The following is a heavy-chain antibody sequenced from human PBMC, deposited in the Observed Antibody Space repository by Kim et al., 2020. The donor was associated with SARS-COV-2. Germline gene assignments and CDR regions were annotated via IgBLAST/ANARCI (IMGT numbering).Heavy chain of an antibody. Sequence: ASVKVSCKASGYTFTSYGISWVRQAPGQGLEWMGWISAYNGNTNYAQKLQGRVTMTTDTSTSTAYMELRSLRSDDTAVYYCARDRGYYYDSSGYYRMPDYYYYGMDVWGQGTTVTVSS. D-gene: IGHD3-22*01. CDR2: ISAYNGNT. CDR3: ARDRGYYYDSSGYYRMPDYYYYGMDV. V-gene: IGHV1-18*01. CDR1: GYTFTSYG. J-gene: IGHJ6*02.